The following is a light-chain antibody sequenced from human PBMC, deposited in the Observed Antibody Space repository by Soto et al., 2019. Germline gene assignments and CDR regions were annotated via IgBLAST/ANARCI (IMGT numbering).Light chain of an antibody. CDR3: SSYTSSSTNVV. Sequence: QSVLTQPASVSGSPGQSITISCTGTSSDVGGYNYVSWYQQHPGKAPKLMIYDVSNRPSRVSNRFSGSKSGNTASLTISGLQAEDEADYYCSSYTSSSTNVVFGGGTQLTVL. CDR1: SSDVGGYNY. J-gene: IGLJ2*01. V-gene: IGLV2-14*01. CDR2: DVS.